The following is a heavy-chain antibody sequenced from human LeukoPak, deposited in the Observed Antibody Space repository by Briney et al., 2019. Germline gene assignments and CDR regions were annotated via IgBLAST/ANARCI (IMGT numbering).Heavy chain of an antibody. CDR1: GGSFSGYY. Sequence: SETLSLTCAVYGGSFSGYYWSWIRQPPGKGLEWIGEINHSGSTNYNPSLKSRVTISVDTSKNQFSLKLSSVTAADTAVYYCASRYQLLYSNWFDPWGQGTLVTVSS. J-gene: IGHJ5*02. CDR3: ASRYQLLYSNWFDP. D-gene: IGHD2-2*02. CDR2: INHSGST. V-gene: IGHV4-34*01.